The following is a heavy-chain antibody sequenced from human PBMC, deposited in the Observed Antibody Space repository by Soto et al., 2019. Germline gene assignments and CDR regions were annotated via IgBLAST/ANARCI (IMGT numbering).Heavy chain of an antibody. CDR3: ARAGGDFNWFDP. J-gene: IGHJ5*02. Sequence: EVQLVESGGGLVQPGGSLRLSCAASGFTFSSYSMNWVRQAPGKGLEWVSYISSSSSTIYYADSVKGRFTISRDNAKNSQSLRMNSLRPEDTAVYDCARAGGDFNWFDPWRQGTLVTVSS. D-gene: IGHD4-17*01. CDR1: GFTFSSYS. CDR2: ISSSSSTI. V-gene: IGHV3-48*01.